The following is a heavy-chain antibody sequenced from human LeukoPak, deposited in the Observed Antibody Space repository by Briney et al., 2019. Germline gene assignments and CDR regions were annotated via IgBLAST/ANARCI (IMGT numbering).Heavy chain of an antibody. V-gene: IGHV3-21*01. CDR2: ISSSSSYI. J-gene: IGHJ5*02. CDR3: ASLFGDWFDP. CDR1: GFTFSNYG. Sequence: GGTLRLSCAASGFTFSNYGMNWVRQAPGKGLEWVSSISSSSSYIYYADSVKGRFTISRDNAKNSLYLQMNSLRAEDTAVYYCASLFGDWFDPWGQGTLVTVSS. D-gene: IGHD3-16*01.